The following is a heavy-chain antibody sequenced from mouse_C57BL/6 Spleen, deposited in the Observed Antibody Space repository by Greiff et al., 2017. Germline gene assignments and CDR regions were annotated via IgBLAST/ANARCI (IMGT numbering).Heavy chain of an antibody. CDR1: GYTFTDYY. CDR2: IYPGSGNT. CDR3: ARDTTVVARGFAY. J-gene: IGHJ3*01. Sequence: QVQLKESGAELVRPGASVKLSCKASGYTFTDYYINWVKQRPGQGLEWIARIYPGSGNTYYNEKFKGKATLTAEKSSSTAYMQLSSLTSEDSAVYFCARDTTVVARGFAYWGQGTLVTVSA. D-gene: IGHD1-1*01. V-gene: IGHV1-76*01.